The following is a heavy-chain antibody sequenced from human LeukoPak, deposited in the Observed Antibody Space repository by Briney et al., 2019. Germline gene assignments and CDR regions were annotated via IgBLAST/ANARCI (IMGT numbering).Heavy chain of an antibody. CDR3: ARDGWGIAAAGTTRPYNWFDP. D-gene: IGHD6-13*01. CDR1: GFSFDDYG. V-gene: IGHV3-21*01. Sequence: GGSLRLSCATSGFSFDDYGMSWVRQAPGKGLEWVSSISSSSSYIYYADSVKGRFTISRDNAKNSLYLQMNSLRAEDTAVYYCARDGWGIAAAGTTRPYNWFDPWGQGTLVTVSS. J-gene: IGHJ5*02. CDR2: ISSSSSYI.